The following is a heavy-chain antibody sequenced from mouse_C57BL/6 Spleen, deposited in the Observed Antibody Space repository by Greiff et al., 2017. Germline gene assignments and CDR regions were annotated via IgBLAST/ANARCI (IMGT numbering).Heavy chain of an antibody. CDR3: ARSVYSNYEGFAY. J-gene: IGHJ3*01. D-gene: IGHD2-5*01. CDR2: INPNNGGT. CDR1: GYTFTDYN. V-gene: IGHV1-18*01. Sequence: VQLQQSGPELVKPGASVKIPCKASGYTFTDYNMDWVKQSHGKSLEWIGDINPNNGGTIYNQKFKGKATLTVDKSSSTAYMELRSLTSEDTAVYYCARSVYSNYEGFAYWGQGTLVTVSA.